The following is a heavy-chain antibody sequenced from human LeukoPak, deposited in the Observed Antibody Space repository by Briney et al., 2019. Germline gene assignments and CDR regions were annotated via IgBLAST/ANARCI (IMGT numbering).Heavy chain of an antibody. J-gene: IGHJ3*01. CDR3: ARDIDTGYVGDAFDV. CDR2: ISSSGSSI. D-gene: IGHD5-12*01. Sequence: GGSLRLSCVASGFIFSNYEMNWVRQAPGKGLEWVSYISSSGSSIYYADSVKGRFTISKDNAKNALYLQMNSLRAEDTAVYYCARDIDTGYVGDAFDVWGQGTMVTVSS. CDR1: GFIFSNYE. V-gene: IGHV3-48*03.